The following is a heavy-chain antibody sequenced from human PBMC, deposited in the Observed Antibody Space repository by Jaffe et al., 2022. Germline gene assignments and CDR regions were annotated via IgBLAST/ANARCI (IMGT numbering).Heavy chain of an antibody. D-gene: IGHD1-1*01. J-gene: IGHJ6*03. CDR3: ARDRLWRDYYYYMDV. CDR1: GYTFTSYY. Sequence: QVQLVQSGAEVKKPGASVKVSCKASGYTFTSYYMHWVRQAPGQGLEWMGIINPSGGSTSYAQKFQGRVTMTRDTSTSTVYMELSSLRSEDTAVYYCARDRLWRDYYYYMDVWGKGTTVTVSS. CDR2: INPSGGST. V-gene: IGHV1-46*01.